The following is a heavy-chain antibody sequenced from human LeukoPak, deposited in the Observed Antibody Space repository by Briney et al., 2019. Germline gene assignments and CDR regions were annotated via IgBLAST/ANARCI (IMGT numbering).Heavy chain of an antibody. CDR1: GYSISSGYY. Sequence: PSETLSLTCTVSGYSISSGYYWGWIRQPPGKGLEWIGSIYYSGSTYYNPSLKSRVTISVDTSKNQFSLKLSSVTAADTAVYYCARHEPSILLWFGELSNAFDIWGQGTMVTVSS. D-gene: IGHD3-10*01. V-gene: IGHV4-38-2*02. CDR3: ARHEPSILLWFGELSNAFDI. J-gene: IGHJ3*02. CDR2: IYYSGST.